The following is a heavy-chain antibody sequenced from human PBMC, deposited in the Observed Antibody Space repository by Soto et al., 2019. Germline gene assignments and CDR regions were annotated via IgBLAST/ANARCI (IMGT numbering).Heavy chain of an antibody. D-gene: IGHD3-22*01. CDR3: ARLSPGDYYDSSGYFFFDY. V-gene: IGHV3-21*01. Sequence: EVQLVESGGGLVKPGGSLRLSCAASGFTFSSYSMNWVRQAPGKGLEWVSSISTSSSYIYYADSVKGRFTISRDNAKNSLYLQMNSLRAEDTAVYYCARLSPGDYYDSSGYFFFDYRGQGTLVTVSS. CDR2: ISTSSSYI. J-gene: IGHJ4*02. CDR1: GFTFSSYS.